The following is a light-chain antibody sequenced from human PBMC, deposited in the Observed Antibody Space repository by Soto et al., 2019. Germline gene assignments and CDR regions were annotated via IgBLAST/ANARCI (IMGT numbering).Light chain of an antibody. J-gene: IGKJ4*01. CDR2: WAS. V-gene: IGKV4-1*01. CDR1: QSIFYRSTNKNY. CDR3: QQYYTTPLT. Sequence: DIVMTQSPDSLAVSLGERATINCKSSQSIFYRSTNKNYLAWYQQKPGQPPKLLIYWASTRESGVPDRFSGSESGTDFTLAISSLQAEDVAVYYCQQYYTTPLTFGGGTKVEIK.